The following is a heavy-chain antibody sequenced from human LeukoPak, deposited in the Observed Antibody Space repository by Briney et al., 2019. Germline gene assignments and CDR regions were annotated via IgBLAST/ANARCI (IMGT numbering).Heavy chain of an antibody. CDR3: ARPPGDPRPGDY. J-gene: IGHJ4*02. Sequence: GASVKVSCKASGYTFTSYYMHWVRQAPGQGLEWMGIINPSGGSTSYAQKFQGRVTMTTDTSTSTAYMELRSLRSDDTAVYYCARPPGDPRPGDYWGQGTLVTVSS. D-gene: IGHD7-27*01. V-gene: IGHV1-46*01. CDR2: INPSGGST. CDR1: GYTFTSYY.